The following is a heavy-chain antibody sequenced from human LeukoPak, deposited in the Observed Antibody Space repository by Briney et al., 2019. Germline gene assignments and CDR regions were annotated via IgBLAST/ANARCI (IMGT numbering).Heavy chain of an antibody. D-gene: IGHD6-13*01. CDR2: IWYDGSNK. V-gene: IGHV3-33*01. CDR1: GFTFSSYG. J-gene: IGHJ1*01. CDR3: ARWGTRIAAAGTGPAEYFQH. Sequence: PGGSLRLSCAASGFTFSSYGMHWVRQAPGEGLEWVAVIWYDGSNKYYADSVKGRFTISRDNSKNTLYLQMNSLRAEDTAVYYCARWGTRIAAAGTGPAEYFQHWGQGTLVTVSS.